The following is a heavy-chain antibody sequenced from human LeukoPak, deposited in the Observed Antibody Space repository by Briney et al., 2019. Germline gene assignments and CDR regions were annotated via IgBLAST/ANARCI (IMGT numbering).Heavy chain of an antibody. CDR1: GFVFSSFW. V-gene: IGHV3-74*01. CDR2: INNDGSST. CDR3: AGDPSEWELLN. D-gene: IGHD1-26*01. Sequence: GGSLRLSCGASGFVFSSFWMHWVRQAPGKGLVWVARINNDGSSTSYADSVKGRFSISRDNAKNTLYLQMSNLRAEDTAVYYCAGDPSEWELLNWGQGTLVTVSS. J-gene: IGHJ4*02.